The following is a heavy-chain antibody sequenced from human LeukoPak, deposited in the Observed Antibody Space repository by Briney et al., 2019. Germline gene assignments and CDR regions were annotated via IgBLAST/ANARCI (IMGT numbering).Heavy chain of an antibody. J-gene: IGHJ4*02. D-gene: IGHD4-23*01. CDR3: ARDGYGGNSFDY. CDR2: INPKNGGT. V-gene: IGHV1-2*02. Sequence: ASVRVSCKASGYTFPGHHIHWVRQAPGQGLEWMGWINPKNGGTNYAQKFQGRVTMTRDTSINTAFMELSRLNSDDTAVYFCARDGYGGNSFDYWGQGTLVTVSS. CDR1: GYTFPGHH.